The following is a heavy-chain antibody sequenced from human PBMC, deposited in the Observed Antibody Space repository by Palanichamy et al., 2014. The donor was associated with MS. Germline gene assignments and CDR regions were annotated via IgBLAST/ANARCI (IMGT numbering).Heavy chain of an antibody. Sequence: EVQLVESGGGLVQPGGSLRLSCAASGFTFSNYWMHWVRQAPGKGLAWVSRLNSDGSNTNYADSVKGRFTISRDNAKNTLYLQMNSLRAEDTAVYYCARAIYRGGWYVIDYWGQGTLVTVSS. J-gene: IGHJ4*02. CDR3: ARAIYRGGWYVIDY. CDR1: GFTFSNYW. CDR2: LNSDGSNT. V-gene: IGHV3-74*01. D-gene: IGHD6-19*01.